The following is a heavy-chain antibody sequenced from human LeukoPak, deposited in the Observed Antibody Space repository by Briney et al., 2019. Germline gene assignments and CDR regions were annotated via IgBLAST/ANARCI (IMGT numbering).Heavy chain of an antibody. V-gene: IGHV3-7*01. CDR3: LGGVAADY. CDR2: IKQDASDK. Sequence: GGSLRLSCAASRFTFSYYWMTWVRQAPGKGVEWVANIKQDASDKHYADSVEGRFTISRDNAKNSLYLQMNSLRVEDTAVYYCLGGVAADYWGRGTLVTVSS. J-gene: IGHJ4*02. CDR1: RFTFSYYW. D-gene: IGHD3-16*01.